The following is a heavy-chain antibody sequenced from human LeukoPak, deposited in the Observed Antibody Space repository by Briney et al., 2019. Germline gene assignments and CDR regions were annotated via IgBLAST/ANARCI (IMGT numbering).Heavy chain of an antibody. J-gene: IGHJ4*02. D-gene: IGHD3-10*01. V-gene: IGHV3-23*01. Sequence: GGSLRLSCAASGFTFSSYAMSWVRQAPRKGLEWVSAISGSGDNTYYADSVKGRFTISRDNSKNTLYLQMNSLRAEDTAVYYCAKDLGAGGGSVFDYWGQGTLVTVSS. CDR2: ISGSGDNT. CDR3: AKDLGAGGGSVFDY. CDR1: GFTFSSYA.